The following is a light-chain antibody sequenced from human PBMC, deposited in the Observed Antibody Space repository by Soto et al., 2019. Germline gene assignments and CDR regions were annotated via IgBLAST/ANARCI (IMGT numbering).Light chain of an antibody. J-gene: IGKJ4*01. CDR2: GES. Sequence: EIVLTQSPGTLSLSPGERATLSCRSSQSISNNYLALYQQTPGQDPRFLIYGESSRASGIPDRLSGSESETDLTLTIRSLEPEDFPGYYCQQYVSSALTFGAGSKLDLK. V-gene: IGKV3-20*01. CDR3: QQYVSSALT. CDR1: QSISNNY.